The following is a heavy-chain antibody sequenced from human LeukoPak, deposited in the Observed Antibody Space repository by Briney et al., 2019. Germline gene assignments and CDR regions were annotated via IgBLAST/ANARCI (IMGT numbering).Heavy chain of an antibody. D-gene: IGHD3-10*01. CDR3: SYGSGSSFFDY. J-gene: IGHJ4*02. CDR2: IYYSGST. V-gene: IGHV4-59*08. CDR1: GGSISSYY. Sequence: PSETLSLTCTVSGGSISSYYWSWIRQPPGKGLEWIGYIYYSGSTNYNPSLKSRVTISVDTSKNQFSLKLSSVTAADTAVYYCSYGSGSSFFDYWGQGTLVTVSS.